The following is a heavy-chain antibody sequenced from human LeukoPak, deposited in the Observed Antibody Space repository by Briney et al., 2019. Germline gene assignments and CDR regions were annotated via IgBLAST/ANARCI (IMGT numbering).Heavy chain of an antibody. CDR1: GYTLTELS. CDR3: ATDAGATGRRTHQLPSDY. D-gene: IGHD1-26*01. Sequence: ASVKVSCKVSGYTLTELSMHWVRQAPGKGLEWMGGFDPEDGETIYAQKFQGRVTMTEDTSTDTAYMELSSLRSEDTAVYYCATDAGATGRRTHQLPSDYWGQGTLVTVSS. CDR2: FDPEDGET. V-gene: IGHV1-24*01. J-gene: IGHJ4*02.